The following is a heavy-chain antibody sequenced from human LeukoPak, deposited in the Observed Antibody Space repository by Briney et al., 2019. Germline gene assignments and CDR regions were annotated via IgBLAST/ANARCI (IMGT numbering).Heavy chain of an antibody. D-gene: IGHD2-21*01. V-gene: IGHV4-34*01. CDR3: ATRGGEAKYYFDY. Sequence: PSETLSLTRAVYGGSFSGYYWSWTRQPPGKGLEWIGEINHSGSTNYNPSLKSRVTISVDTSKNQFSLKLSSVTAADTAVYYCATRGGEAKYYFDYWGQGTLVTVSS. CDR1: GGSFSGYY. CDR2: INHSGST. J-gene: IGHJ4*02.